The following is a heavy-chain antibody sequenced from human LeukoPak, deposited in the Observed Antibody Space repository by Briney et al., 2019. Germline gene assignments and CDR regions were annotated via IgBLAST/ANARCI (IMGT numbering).Heavy chain of an antibody. V-gene: IGHV4-34*01. J-gene: IGHJ4*02. CDR1: GGSFSGYY. D-gene: IGHD3-22*01. Sequence: SETLSLTCAVYGGSFSGYYWSWIRQPPGKGLEWIGEINHSGSTNYNPSLKSRVTISVDTSKNQFSLKLSSVTAADTAVYYCARDSLDYYESTGYYYFDYWGQGTLVTVSS. CDR2: INHSGST. CDR3: ARDSLDYYESTGYYYFDY.